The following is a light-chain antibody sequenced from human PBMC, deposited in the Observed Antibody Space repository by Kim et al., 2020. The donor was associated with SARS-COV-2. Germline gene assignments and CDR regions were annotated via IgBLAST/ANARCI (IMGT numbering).Light chain of an antibody. CDR2: DAS. CDR3: QQYNSYPWT. J-gene: IGKJ1*01. Sequence: ASVGDRVTITCRASQSISNWLAWYQQKPGKAPKFLIYDASNLESGVPSRFSGSGSGTEFTLTISSLQHDDFATYYCQQYNSYPWTFGQGTKVDIK. V-gene: IGKV1-5*01. CDR1: QSISNW.